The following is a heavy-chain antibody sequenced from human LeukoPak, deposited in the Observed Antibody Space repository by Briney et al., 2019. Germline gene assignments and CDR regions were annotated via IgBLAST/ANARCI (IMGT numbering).Heavy chain of an antibody. Sequence: SETLSLTCTVSGGSISGGKDFWAWIRQPPGKGLEWIGSIYYSGSTYYNPSLKSRATISVDTSKSEFSLNLHSVTAAATAVYFCARRGITYSSSFFDSWGQGTLVTVSS. J-gene: IGHJ4*02. CDR1: GGSISGGKDF. CDR3: ARRGITYSSSFFDS. V-gene: IGHV4-39*01. CDR2: IYYSGST. D-gene: IGHD6-13*01.